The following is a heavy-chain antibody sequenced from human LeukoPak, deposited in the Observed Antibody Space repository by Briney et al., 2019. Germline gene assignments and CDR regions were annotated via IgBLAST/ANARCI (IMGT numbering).Heavy chain of an antibody. CDR3: ATSGDYMSIGVAFDI. CDR1: GLTFSGYA. Sequence: GSLRLSCAASGLTFSGYAMSWVRQAPGKGLEWVSSISVSGSDTYYPDSVKGRFTISRDNSKNTLYLQMNSLRAEDTAVYYCATSGDYMSIGVAFDIWGQGTMVTVSS. D-gene: IGHD4-17*01. J-gene: IGHJ3*02. CDR2: ISVSGSDT. V-gene: IGHV3-23*01.